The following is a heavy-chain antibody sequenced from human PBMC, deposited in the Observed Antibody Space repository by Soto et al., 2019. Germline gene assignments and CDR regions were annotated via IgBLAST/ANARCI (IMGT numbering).Heavy chain of an antibody. V-gene: IGHV3-30*18. CDR1: GFTFSSYG. J-gene: IGHJ4*02. CDR3: TKGSYSGIYSDFDY. Sequence: GGSLRLSCAASGFTFSSYGMYWVRQAPGKGLEWVTGISYDGSNKYYADSVKGRFTISRDNSKNTLYLQMNSLRAEDTAVYYCTKGSYSGIYSDFDYWGQGTLATVSS. D-gene: IGHD1-26*01. CDR2: ISYDGSNK.